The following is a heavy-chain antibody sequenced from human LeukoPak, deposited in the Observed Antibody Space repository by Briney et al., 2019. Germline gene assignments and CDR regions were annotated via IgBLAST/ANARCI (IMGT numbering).Heavy chain of an antibody. CDR1: GGTFSSYA. J-gene: IGHJ6*03. V-gene: IGHV1-69*13. Sequence: ASVKVSCKASGGTFSSYAISWVRQAPGQGLEWMGGIIPIFGTANYAQKSQGRVTITADETTSTAYMELSSLRSEDTAVYYCARARGDIQLWTYYYYYMDVWGKGTTVTISS. CDR2: IIPIFGTA. CDR3: ARARGDIQLWTYYYYYMDV. D-gene: IGHD5-18*01.